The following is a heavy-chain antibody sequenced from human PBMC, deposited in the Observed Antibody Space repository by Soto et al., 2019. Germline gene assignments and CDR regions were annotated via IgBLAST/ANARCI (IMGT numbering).Heavy chain of an antibody. CDR2: INPSGGST. Sequence: ASVKVSCKASGYTFTSYYMHWVRQAPGQGLEWMGIINPSGGSTSYAQKFQGRVTMTRDTSTSTAYMELSSLRSEDTAVYYCASGGSSGYSLDYWGQGTLVTVSS. V-gene: IGHV1-46*01. D-gene: IGHD3-22*01. CDR3: ASGGSSGYSLDY. CDR1: GYTFTSYY. J-gene: IGHJ4*02.